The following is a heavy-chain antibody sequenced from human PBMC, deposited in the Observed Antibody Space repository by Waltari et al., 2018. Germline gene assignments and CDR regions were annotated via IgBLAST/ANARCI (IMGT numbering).Heavy chain of an antibody. CDR1: GYTFTDYY. Sequence: QVQLVQSGAEVKKPGASVKVSCKASGYTFTDYYMHWVRQAPGQGLEWMGRINPNNGGTNYAQKFQGRVAMTRDTSTAYMELSSLRSDDTAVYYCARVIMYSSSLNFDYWGQGTLVTVSS. CDR2: INPNNGGT. J-gene: IGHJ4*02. CDR3: ARVIMYSSSLNFDY. V-gene: IGHV1-2*06. D-gene: IGHD6-13*01.